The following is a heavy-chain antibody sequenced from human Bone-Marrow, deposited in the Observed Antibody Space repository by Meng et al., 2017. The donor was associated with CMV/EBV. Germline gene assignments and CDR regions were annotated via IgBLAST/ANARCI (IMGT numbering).Heavy chain of an antibody. V-gene: IGHV3-15*01. CDR1: GLTFSNAW. CDR3: TTSHSSVRDY. J-gene: IGHJ4*02. CDR2: IKTNTDGATT. Sequence: GGSLRLSCVASGLTFSNAWMSWVRQAPGKGLEWVGRIKTNTDGATTDYPAPVKGRFTISRDDTKNTLYLQMNSLRAEDTAVYYCTTSHSSVRDYWGQGTLVTVSS. D-gene: IGHD3-10*02.